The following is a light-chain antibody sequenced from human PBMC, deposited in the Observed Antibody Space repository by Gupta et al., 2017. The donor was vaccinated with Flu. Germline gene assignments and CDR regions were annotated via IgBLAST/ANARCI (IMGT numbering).Light chain of an antibody. J-gene: IGKJ2*01. Sequence: EIVLTQSPATLSLSPGERATLSCRASQSVGTYLAWYQQKSGQTPRLLIYDASNRATGSPARCSGSGSGTDFTLTISSLEPEDFAVYYCQKRSNWPPYTFGQGTRLEI. CDR3: QKRSNWPPYT. V-gene: IGKV3-11*01. CDR2: DAS. CDR1: QSVGTY.